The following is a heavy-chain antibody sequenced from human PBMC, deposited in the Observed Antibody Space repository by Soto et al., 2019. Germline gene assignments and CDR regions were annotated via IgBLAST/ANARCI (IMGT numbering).Heavy chain of an antibody. CDR2: INHSGST. CDR1: GGSFSGYY. V-gene: IGHV4-34*01. D-gene: IGHD4-17*01. J-gene: IGHJ4*02. CDR3: ARGDGDYVSVN. Sequence: SETLSLTCAVYGGSFSGYYWSWIRQPPGKGLEWIGEINHSGSTNYNPSLKSRVTISVDTSKNQFSLKLSSVTAADTAVYYCARGDGDYVSVNWSQGTLVTVSS.